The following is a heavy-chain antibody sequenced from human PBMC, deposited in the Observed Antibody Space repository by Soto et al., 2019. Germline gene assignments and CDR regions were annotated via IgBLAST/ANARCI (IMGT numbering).Heavy chain of an antibody. CDR3: AHSLDSPPATGGALNWFDP. Sequence: QITLKESGPTLVKPTQTLTLTCTFSGFSLSTSGVGVGWIRQPPGKALEWLALIYWNDDKRYSPSLKSRLTITQETSKNQVVPTMTNNGPGETTTFYCAHSLDSPPATGGALNWFDPWGQGTLVTVSS. V-gene: IGHV2-5*01. CDR1: GFSLSTSGVG. D-gene: IGHD1-26*01. CDR2: IYWNDDK. J-gene: IGHJ5*02.